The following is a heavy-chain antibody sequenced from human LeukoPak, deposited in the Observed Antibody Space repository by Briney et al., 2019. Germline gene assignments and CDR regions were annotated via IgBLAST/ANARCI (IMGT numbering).Heavy chain of an antibody. Sequence: SETLSLTCTVPAGSLSSSSYYWGWVRQPPRTGLESLGCIYYSGSTYYNPSLKSLDGISVDTSKNQFSLKLSSVTAADTAVYYCARRLSRVMAAAGRVDYRGQGTLVTVSS. D-gene: IGHD6-13*01. CDR1: AGSLSSSSYY. V-gene: IGHV4-39*01. J-gene: IGHJ4*02. CDR3: ARRLSRVMAAAGRVDY. CDR2: IYYSGST.